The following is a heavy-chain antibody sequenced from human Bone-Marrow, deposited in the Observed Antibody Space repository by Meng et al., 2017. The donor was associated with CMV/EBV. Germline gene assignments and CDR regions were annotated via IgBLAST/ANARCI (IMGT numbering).Heavy chain of an antibody. Sequence: SVKVSCKASGGTFSSYAISWVRQAPGQGLEWMGGIIPIFGTENYAQKFQGRVTITTDESTSTAYMELSSLRSEDTAVYYCARARITIFGVVPYYYYGMDVWGQGTTVTVS. CDR1: GGTFSSYA. CDR2: IIPIFGTE. V-gene: IGHV1-69*05. D-gene: IGHD3-3*01. J-gene: IGHJ6*02. CDR3: ARARITIFGVVPYYYYGMDV.